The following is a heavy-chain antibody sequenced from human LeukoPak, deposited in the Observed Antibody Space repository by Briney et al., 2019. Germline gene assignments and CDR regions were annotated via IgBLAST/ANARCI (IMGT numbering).Heavy chain of an antibody. Sequence: KPSETLSLTCTVSGGSISSYYWSWIRQPPGKGLEWIGYIYYSGSTNYNPSLKSRVTISVDTSKNQFSLKLSSVTAADTAVYYCARDRFYYGMDVWGQGTTVTVSS. CDR1: GGSISSYY. CDR2: IYYSGST. CDR3: ARDRFYYGMDV. J-gene: IGHJ6*02. V-gene: IGHV4-59*01. D-gene: IGHD3-3*01.